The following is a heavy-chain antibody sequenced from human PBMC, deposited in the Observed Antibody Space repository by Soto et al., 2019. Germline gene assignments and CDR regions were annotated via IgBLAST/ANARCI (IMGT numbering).Heavy chain of an antibody. J-gene: IGHJ4*01. CDR3: VAIWSAFSDY. D-gene: IGHD3-3*01. Sequence: PGKGLEWIGYIYNSGSTEYNPSLKSRVTISVDTSQNQFSLKLGSVTAADTAVYYCVAIWSAFSDYWGNGILVIVSS. CDR2: IYNSGST. V-gene: IGHV4-59*01.